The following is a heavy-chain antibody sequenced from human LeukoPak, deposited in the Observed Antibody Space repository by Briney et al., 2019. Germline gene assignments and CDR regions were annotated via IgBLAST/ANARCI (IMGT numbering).Heavy chain of an antibody. Sequence: SETLSLTCTVSGGSINSPNSYWGWIRQPPGKGLEWIGSIFHDGTTYYSPSLKSRVTVSVVTSLNQFSLSLMSMTAADTAVYYCARRVVAGTTVDFWGQGNLVTVSS. J-gene: IGHJ4*02. CDR2: IFHDGTT. CDR1: GGSINSPNSY. D-gene: IGHD1-1*01. V-gene: IGHV4-39*01. CDR3: ARRVVAGTTVDF.